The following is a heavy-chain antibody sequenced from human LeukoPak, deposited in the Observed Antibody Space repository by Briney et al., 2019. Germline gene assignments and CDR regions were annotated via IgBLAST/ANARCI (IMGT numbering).Heavy chain of an antibody. CDR1: GFTFSSYA. CDR3: ARDRTAYDNNQYFDY. D-gene: IGHD1-14*01. V-gene: IGHV3-30*04. J-gene: IGHJ4*02. CDR2: ISYDGSNK. Sequence: GESLRLSCAASGFTFSSYAMHWVRQAPGKGLEWVAVISYDGSNKYYADSVKGRFTISRDNSKNTLYLQMNSLRAEDTAVYYCARDRTAYDNNQYFDYWGQGTLVTVSS.